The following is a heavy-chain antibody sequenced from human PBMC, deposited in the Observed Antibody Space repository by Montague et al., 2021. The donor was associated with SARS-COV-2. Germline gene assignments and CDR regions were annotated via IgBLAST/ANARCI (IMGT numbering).Heavy chain of an antibody. CDR1: GGSFSGYN. V-gene: IGHV4-34*01. D-gene: IGHD4-17*01. J-gene: IGHJ6*02. CDR3: ARALPGTTFFYAYYGMDV. CDR2: VNHSGST. Sequence: SETLSLTCAVYGGSFSGYNWSWIRQRPGKGLEWIGEVNHSGSTNYNPSLKSRVTISIDTSKNQFSLDLSSVTAADTAVYYCARALPGTTFFYAYYGMDVWGQGTTVTVSS.